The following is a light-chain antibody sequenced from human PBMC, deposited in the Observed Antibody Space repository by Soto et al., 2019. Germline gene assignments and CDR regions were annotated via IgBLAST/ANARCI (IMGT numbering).Light chain of an antibody. J-gene: IGKJ2*01. CDR3: QQYGLSPYT. CDR1: QSVSASD. CDR2: GAS. Sequence: EMVSTQSPGPLSLSPAARATHSCMASQSVSASDFAWYQHKPGQAPRLLIYGASSKATGIPDRFSGSGSGTDFTLTISRLEPEDFAVYYCQQYGLSPYTFGQGTKLEI. V-gene: IGKV3-20*01.